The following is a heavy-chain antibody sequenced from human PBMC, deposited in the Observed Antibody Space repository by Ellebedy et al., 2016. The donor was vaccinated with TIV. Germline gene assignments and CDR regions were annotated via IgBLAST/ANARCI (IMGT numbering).Heavy chain of an antibody. CDR3: AKIATVTNAGDY. CDR1: GFTFSSYG. V-gene: IGHV3-30*02. Sequence: GESLKISCAASGFTFSSYGMHWVRQAPGKGLEWVAFIRYDGSNKYYADSVKGRFTISRDNSKNTLYLQMNSLRAEDTAVYYCAKIATVTNAGDYWGQGTLVTVSS. D-gene: IGHD4-11*01. CDR2: IRYDGSNK. J-gene: IGHJ4*02.